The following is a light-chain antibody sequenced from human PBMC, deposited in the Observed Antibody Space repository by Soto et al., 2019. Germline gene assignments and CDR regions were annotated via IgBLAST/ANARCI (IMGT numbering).Light chain of an antibody. CDR3: CSYAGSSTLGV. Sequence: QSALTQPRSVSGSPGQSVTISCTGTDSDVANYDFVSWYQQHPGQAPKLIICESSKRPSGVSNRFSGSKSGNTASLTISGLQAEDEADYYCCSYAGSSTLGVLGTGTKLTVL. CDR2: ESS. V-gene: IGLV2-23*01. J-gene: IGLJ1*01. CDR1: DSDVANYDF.